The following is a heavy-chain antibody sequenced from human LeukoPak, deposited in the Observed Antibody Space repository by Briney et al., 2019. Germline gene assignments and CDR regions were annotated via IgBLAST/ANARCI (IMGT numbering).Heavy chain of an antibody. V-gene: IGHV3-30*18. D-gene: IGHD5-24*01. CDR1: GFTFSSYG. CDR2: ISYDGSKK. Sequence: GGSLRLSCAASGFTFSSYGMHWVRQAPGKGLEWVAVISYDGSKKYYADSVKGRFSISRDNSKNTVDLQMDSLRVEDTAVYYCAKDYVSGDGYWDFDYWGQGTLVTVPS. J-gene: IGHJ4*02. CDR3: AKDYVSGDGYWDFDY.